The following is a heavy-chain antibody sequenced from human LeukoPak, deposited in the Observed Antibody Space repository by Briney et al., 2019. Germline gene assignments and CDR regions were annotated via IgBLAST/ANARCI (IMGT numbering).Heavy chain of an antibody. D-gene: IGHD3-22*01. CDR2: VTPMFGTA. V-gene: IGHV1-69*01. J-gene: IGHJ4*02. CDR1: GGTFSRFT. Sequence: SVNVSCKASGGTFSRFTISWVRQAPGQGFEWMGGVTPMFGTANFAQRFQGRVSITADESTSTAFMELSSLGFEDTAVYYCAREWGLESSGFYYAYWGQGTLVTVSS. CDR3: AREWGLESSGFYYAY.